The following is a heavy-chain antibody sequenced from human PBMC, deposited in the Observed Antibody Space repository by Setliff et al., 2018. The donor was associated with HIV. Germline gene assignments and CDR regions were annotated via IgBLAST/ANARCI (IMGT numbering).Heavy chain of an antibody. J-gene: IGHJ5*02. CDR2: LIPLFGSA. Sequence: SVKVSCKVSGGSFSSYGFTWVRQAPGQGLEWMGGLIPLFGSANYPQKFQGRVTMTADESTRTVYMELSRLRFEDTAMYYCARGDSLLESIVWFDRWGQGTLVTV. V-gene: IGHV1-69*13. D-gene: IGHD1-1*01. CDR3: ARGDSLLESIVWFDR. CDR1: GGSFSSYG.